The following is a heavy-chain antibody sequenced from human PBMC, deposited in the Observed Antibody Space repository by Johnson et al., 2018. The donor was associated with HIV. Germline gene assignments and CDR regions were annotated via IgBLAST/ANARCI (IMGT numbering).Heavy chain of an antibody. V-gene: IGHV3-11*04. J-gene: IGHJ3*01. D-gene: IGHD6-19*01. CDR2: ISSSGSTK. Sequence: VQLVESGGGLVKPGESLRLSCAASGFTFSDYYMNWIRQAPGKGLEWLSYISSSGSTKYYADSVQGRLTISRDNAKKSLYLQMKNLRAEDTALYYCARGQWLVPFTFDLWGPGTMVTVSS. CDR1: GFTFSDYY. CDR3: ARGQWLVPFTFDL.